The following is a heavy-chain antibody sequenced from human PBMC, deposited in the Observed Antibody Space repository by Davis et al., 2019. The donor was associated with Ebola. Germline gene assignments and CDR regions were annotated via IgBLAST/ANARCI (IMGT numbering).Heavy chain of an antibody. CDR2: INPNSGGT. CDR3: ARSIAAAGIYFDY. J-gene: IGHJ4*02. V-gene: IGHV1-2*04. CDR1: GYTFTSYQ. D-gene: IGHD6-13*01. Sequence: ASVKVSCKASGYTFTSYQMHWVRQAPGQGLEWMGWINPNSGGTNYAQKFQGWVTMTRDTSISTAYMELSRLRSDDTAVYYCARSIAAAGIYFDYWGQGTLVTVSS.